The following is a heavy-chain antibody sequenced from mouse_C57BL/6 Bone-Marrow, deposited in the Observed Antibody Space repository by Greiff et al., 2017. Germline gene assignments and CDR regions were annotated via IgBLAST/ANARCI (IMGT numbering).Heavy chain of an antibody. CDR1: GYTFTSYW. CDR2: INPRSGYP. V-gene: IGHV1-7*01. Sequence: QVQLKQSGAELAKPGASVKLSCKASGYTFTSYWMHWVNQRPGQGLEWIGYINPRSGYPKYNQKFKDTATLTANKSSSTAYMQLSSLAYEDSAVYCCTRTPLPIGDYWVRGTALTVSS. D-gene: IGHD5-5*01. CDR3: TRTPLPIGDY. J-gene: IGHJ2*01.